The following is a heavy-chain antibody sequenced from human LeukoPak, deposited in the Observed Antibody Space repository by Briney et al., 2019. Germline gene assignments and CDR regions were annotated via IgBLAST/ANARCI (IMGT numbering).Heavy chain of an antibody. J-gene: IGHJ4*02. CDR2: INHSGST. V-gene: IGHV4-34*01. D-gene: IGHD3-16*02. CDR3: ARSPGFGGVIVYFDY. Sequence: SETLSLTCAVYDGSFSASYWSWIRQPPGKGLEWIGEINHSGSTNYNPSLKSRVTISVDTSKNQLSLKLSSVTAADTAVYYCARSPGFGGVIVYFDYWGQGTLVTVSS. CDR1: DGSFSASY.